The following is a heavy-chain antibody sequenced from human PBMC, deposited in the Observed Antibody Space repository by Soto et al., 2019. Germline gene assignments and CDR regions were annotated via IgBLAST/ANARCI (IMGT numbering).Heavy chain of an antibody. D-gene: IGHD6-13*01. J-gene: IGHJ3*02. CDR1: GGSFSGYY. V-gene: IGHV4-34*01. Sequence: SETLSLTCAVYGGSFSGYYWSWIRQPPGKGLEWIGEINHSGSTNYNPSLKSRVTISVDTSKNQFSLKLSSVTAADTAVYYCARGRNGRAKQQLVTNDAFDIWGQGTMVTVSS. CDR3: ARGRNGRAKQQLVTNDAFDI. CDR2: INHSGST.